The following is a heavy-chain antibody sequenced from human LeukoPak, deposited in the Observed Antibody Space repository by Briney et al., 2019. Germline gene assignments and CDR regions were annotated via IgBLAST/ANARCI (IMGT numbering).Heavy chain of an antibody. V-gene: IGHV4-38-2*01. D-gene: IGHD2-8*01. CDR3: ARVASRVSLEY. Sequence: SETLSLTCAVFGYSISSGYYWGWIRQPPGKGLEWIGNIYHSGSTYYNPSLQSWVTISVDTSKNQFSLKLSAVTAADTAVYFCARVASRVSLEYWGQGKLVTVSS. CDR2: IYHSGST. J-gene: IGHJ4*02. CDR1: GYSISSGYY.